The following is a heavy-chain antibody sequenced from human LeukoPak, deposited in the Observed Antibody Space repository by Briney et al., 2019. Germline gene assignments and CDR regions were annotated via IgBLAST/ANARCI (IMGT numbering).Heavy chain of an antibody. Sequence: GALRLSCAASGFMFSSYWMSWFRQAPGKGLEWVGFIRSKAYGGTTEYAASVKGRFTISRDDSKSIAYLQMNSLKTEDTAVYYCTRGGTGLTTYQPFDYWGQGTLVTVSS. CDR1: GFMFSSYW. CDR2: IRSKAYGGTT. CDR3: TRGGTGLTTYQPFDY. V-gene: IGHV3-49*03. J-gene: IGHJ4*02. D-gene: IGHD4-17*01.